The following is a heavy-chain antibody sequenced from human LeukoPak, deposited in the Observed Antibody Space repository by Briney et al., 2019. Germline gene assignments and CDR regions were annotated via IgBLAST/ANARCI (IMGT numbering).Heavy chain of an antibody. Sequence: SVKVSCTASGGTFSSYAISWVRQAPGQGLEWMGGIIPIFGTANYAQKFQGRVTITADESTSTAYMELSSLRSEDTAVYYCARDLGGPEDTAMDYFDYWGQGTLVTISS. CDR3: ARDLGGPEDTAMDYFDY. CDR2: IIPIFGTA. V-gene: IGHV1-69*13. J-gene: IGHJ4*02. CDR1: GGTFSSYA. D-gene: IGHD5-18*01.